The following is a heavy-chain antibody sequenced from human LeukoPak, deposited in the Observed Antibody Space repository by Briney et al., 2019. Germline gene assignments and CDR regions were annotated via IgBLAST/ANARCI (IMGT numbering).Heavy chain of an antibody. D-gene: IGHD6-19*01. J-gene: IGHJ6*03. CDR1: GGSFSGYY. V-gene: IGHV4-34*01. CDR3: ATLGAVAGTKYYYYYMDV. CDR2: INHSGST. Sequence: PSETLSPTCAVYGGSFSGYYWSWIRQPPGKGLEWIGEINHSGSTNYNPSLKSRATISVDTSKNQFSLKLSSVTAADTAVYYCATLGAVAGTKYYYYYMDVWGKGTTVTVSS.